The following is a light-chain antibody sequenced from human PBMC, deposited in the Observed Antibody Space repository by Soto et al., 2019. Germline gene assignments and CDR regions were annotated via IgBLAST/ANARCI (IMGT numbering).Light chain of an antibody. CDR1: SSDVGGYNY. V-gene: IGLV2-14*01. CDR2: DVS. Sequence: QSVLTQPASVSGSPGQSITISCTGTSSDVGGYNYVSWYQQHPGKAPKLMIYDVSNRPSGVSNRFSGSKSGNTASLTISGLQAEDEEAYYCSSYTSSSTYVVFGGGTKLTVL. J-gene: IGLJ2*01. CDR3: SSYTSSSTYVV.